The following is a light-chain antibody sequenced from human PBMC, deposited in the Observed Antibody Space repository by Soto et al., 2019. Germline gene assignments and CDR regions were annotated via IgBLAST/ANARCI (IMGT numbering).Light chain of an antibody. V-gene: IGLV2-11*01. CDR3: SLYSSNGSLI. Sequence: QSVLTQPRSVSGSPGQSVTISCTGTGNDVGAYNYVSWYQQHPGRPPKLLIYGVVRWPSGVPDRFSGSKSGNTASLTISGLQAEDETDYFCSLYSSNGSLIFGPGTKVTVL. J-gene: IGLJ1*01. CDR1: GNDVGAYNY. CDR2: GVV.